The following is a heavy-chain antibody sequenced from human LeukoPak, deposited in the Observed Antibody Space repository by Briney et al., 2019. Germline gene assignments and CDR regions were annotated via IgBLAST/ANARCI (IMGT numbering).Heavy chain of an antibody. Sequence: PGGSLRLSCTASGFTFGDYAMSWVRQAPGKGLEWVGFIRSKAYGGTTEYAASVKGRFTISRDDSESIAYLQMNSLKTEDTAVYYCTRDPSYDPYSSGWYENYYYYGMDVWGQGTTVTVSS. J-gene: IGHJ6*02. V-gene: IGHV3-49*04. CDR2: IRSKAYGGTT. CDR1: GFTFGDYA. D-gene: IGHD6-19*01. CDR3: TRDPSYDPYSSGWYENYYYYGMDV.